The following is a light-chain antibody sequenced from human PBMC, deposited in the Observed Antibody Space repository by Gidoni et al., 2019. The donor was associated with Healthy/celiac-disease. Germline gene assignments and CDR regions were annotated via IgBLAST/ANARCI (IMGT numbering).Light chain of an antibody. J-gene: IGLJ3*02. CDR1: SGSIASNY. V-gene: IGLV6-57*02. CDR2: EDN. CDR3: QSYDSSIPWV. Sequence: NFMLTQPHSVSESPGKTVTISCTGSSGSIASNYVQWYQQRPGSAPTTVIYEDNQRPSGVPDRFSGSIDSSSNSASLTISGLKTEDEADYYCQSYDSSIPWVFGGGTKLTGL.